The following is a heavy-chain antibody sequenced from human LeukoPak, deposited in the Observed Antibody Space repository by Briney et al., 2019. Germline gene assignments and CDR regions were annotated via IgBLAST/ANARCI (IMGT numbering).Heavy chain of an antibody. CDR1: GYNFPIYW. J-gene: IGHJ5*02. CDR3: ARLEEDLTLGVAGYWFVP. D-gene: IGHD3-16*01. Sequence: GESLKISCQGSGYNFPIYWIGWVRQMPGQGLEWMGIIYPDDSNTIYGPSFQGQVTISADKSINTAYLEWSSLKASDTAMYYCARLEEDLTLGVAGYWFVPWGQGTLVTVS. CDR2: IYPDDSNT. V-gene: IGHV5-51*01.